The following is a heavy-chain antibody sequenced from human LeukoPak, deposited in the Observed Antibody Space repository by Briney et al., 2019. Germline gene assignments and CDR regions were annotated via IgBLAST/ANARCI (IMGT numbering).Heavy chain of an antibody. CDR3: ARYTATTVTFDY. CDR2: IYYSGST. D-gene: IGHD4-17*01. Sequence: SETLSLTCTVSGGSISSGDYYWSWIRQPPGKGLEWIGYIYYSGSTYYNPSLKSRVTISVDTSKNQFSLKLSSVTAADTAVYYCARYTATTVTFDYWGQGTLVTVPS. CDR1: GGSISSGDYY. V-gene: IGHV4-30-4*01. J-gene: IGHJ4*02.